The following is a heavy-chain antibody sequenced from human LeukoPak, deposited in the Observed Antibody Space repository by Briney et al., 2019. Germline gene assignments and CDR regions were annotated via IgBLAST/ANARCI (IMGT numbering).Heavy chain of an antibody. CDR3: ARDIVGAMDV. CDR1: GYTFTSYY. V-gene: IGHV1-46*01. Sequence: ASVKVSCKASGYTFTSYYMHWVRQAPGQGLEWMGIINPSGGSTSYAQKFQGRVTMARDMSTSTVYMELSSLRSEDTAVYYCARDIVGAMDVWGKGTTVTVSS. CDR2: INPSGGST. J-gene: IGHJ6*04. D-gene: IGHD1-26*01.